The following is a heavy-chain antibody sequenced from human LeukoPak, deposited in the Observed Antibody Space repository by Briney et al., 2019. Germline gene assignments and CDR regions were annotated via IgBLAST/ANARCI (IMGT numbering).Heavy chain of an antibody. CDR2: ISYDGSNK. CDR3: AKISGSRPNDAFDI. V-gene: IGHV3-30*18. D-gene: IGHD1-26*01. Sequence: PGGSLRLSCAASGFTFSSYGMHWVRQAPGKGLEWVAVISYDGSNKYYADSVKGRFTISRDNSKNTLYLQMNSLRAEDTAVYYCAKISGSRPNDAFDIWGQGTMVTASS. CDR1: GFTFSSYG. J-gene: IGHJ3*02.